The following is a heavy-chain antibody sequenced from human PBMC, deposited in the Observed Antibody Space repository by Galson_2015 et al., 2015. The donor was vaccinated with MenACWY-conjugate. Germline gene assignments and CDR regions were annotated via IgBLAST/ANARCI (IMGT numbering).Heavy chain of an antibody. J-gene: IGHJ6*02. CDR1: GFTFRNYW. CDR3: ARGHYGMDV. CDR2: IKKDGSEK. Sequence: SLRLSCAASGFTFRNYWMTWVRQAPGKGLEWVASIKKDGSEKYYVDSVKGRFTISRDNAKNSMYLEMNSLRVEDTAVYSCARGHYGMDVWGQGTT. V-gene: IGHV3-7*03.